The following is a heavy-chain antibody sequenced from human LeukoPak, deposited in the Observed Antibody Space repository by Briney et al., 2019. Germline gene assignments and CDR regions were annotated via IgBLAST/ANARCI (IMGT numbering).Heavy chain of an antibody. J-gene: IGHJ5*02. V-gene: IGHV1-2*02. CDR1: GYTFTGYY. CDR3: ARESACGTTNCLAPADWLDP. CDR2: ISPNSGDT. Sequence: ASVKVSCKASGYTFTGYYMHWVRQAPGQGLEWMGWISPNSGDTDIAEKFQARVTMTRDTSIATFYMEVDSLTSDDTAVYYCARESACGTTNCLAPADWLDPWGQGTLVIVSS. D-gene: IGHD2-2*01.